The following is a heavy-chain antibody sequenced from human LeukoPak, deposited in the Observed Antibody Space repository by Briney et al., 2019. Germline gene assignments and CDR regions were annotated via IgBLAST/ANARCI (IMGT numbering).Heavy chain of an antibody. CDR1: GGSLSSYY. V-gene: IGHV4-38-2*01. J-gene: IGHJ4*02. CDR3: ARITDLSVATDY. CDR2: IWHTGST. D-gene: IGHD6-19*01. Sequence: SETLSLTCVVSGGSLSSYYWSWIRQPPGKGLEWIGSIWHTGSTYYNPSLKSRVTISVDTSKNQFSLKLTSVTAADTAVYYCARITDLSVATDYWGQGTLVTVSS.